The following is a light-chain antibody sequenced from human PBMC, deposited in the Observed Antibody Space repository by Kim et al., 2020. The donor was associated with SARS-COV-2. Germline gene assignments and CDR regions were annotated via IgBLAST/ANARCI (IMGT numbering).Light chain of an antibody. CDR1: QSISSN. V-gene: IGKV3-15*01. CDR3: QQYDNWPST. Sequence: VSPGDRATLSCRASQSISSNLAWYQQRPGQAPRLLIYGASNRATGLPARFSGSGSGTEFTLTISSLQSEDFAVYYCQQYDNWPSTFGGGTKVEIK. J-gene: IGKJ4*01. CDR2: GAS.